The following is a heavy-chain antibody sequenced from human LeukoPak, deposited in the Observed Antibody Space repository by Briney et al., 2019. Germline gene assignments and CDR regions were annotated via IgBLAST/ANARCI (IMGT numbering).Heavy chain of an antibody. CDR2: IRSSSSYI. Sequence: GGSLRLSCAASGFTFSSYSMNWVREAPGKGLEWVSSIRSSSSYIYYADSVKGRFTISRDNAKNSLYLQMNSLRAEDTAVYYCARDKKLPIDYWGQGTLVTVSS. D-gene: IGHD1-26*01. CDR3: ARDKKLPIDY. V-gene: IGHV3-21*01. J-gene: IGHJ4*02. CDR1: GFTFSSYS.